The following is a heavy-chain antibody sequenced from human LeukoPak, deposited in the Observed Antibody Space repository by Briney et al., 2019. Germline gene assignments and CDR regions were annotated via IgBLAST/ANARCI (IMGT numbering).Heavy chain of an antibody. Sequence: GGSLRLSCAASGFTFSSYAMHWVRQAPEKGPEYVSAIGGNGSITYYANSVQGRVNLSRDNSKKTLYLQTRSLRAEDMAVYYCARDGGGDDILTGSDYWGQGTLVTVSS. D-gene: IGHD3-9*01. CDR2: IGGNGSIT. CDR3: ARDGGGDDILTGSDY. CDR1: GFTFSSYA. J-gene: IGHJ4*02. V-gene: IGHV3-64*01.